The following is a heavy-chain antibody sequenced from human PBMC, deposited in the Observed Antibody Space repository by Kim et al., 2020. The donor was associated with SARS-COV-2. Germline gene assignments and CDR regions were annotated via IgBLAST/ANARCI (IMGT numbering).Heavy chain of an antibody. D-gene: IGHD6-19*01. Sequence: SETLSLTCTVSGGSISSGGYYWSWIRQHPGKGLEWIGYIYYSGSTYYNPSLKSRVTISVDTSNNQFSLKLSSVTAADTAVYYCARDFRQYSSGWSSPFDPWGQGTLVTVSS. CDR1: GGSISSGGYY. J-gene: IGHJ5*02. CDR2: IYYSGST. CDR3: ARDFRQYSSGWSSPFDP. V-gene: IGHV4-31*03.